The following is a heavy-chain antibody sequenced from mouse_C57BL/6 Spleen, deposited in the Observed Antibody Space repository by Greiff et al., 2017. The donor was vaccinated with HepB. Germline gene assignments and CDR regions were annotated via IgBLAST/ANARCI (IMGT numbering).Heavy chain of an antibody. CDR2: IDPENGDT. J-gene: IGHJ3*01. Sequence: EVQLQQSGAELVRPGASVKLSCTASGFNIKDDYMHWVKQRPEQGLEWIGWIDPENGDTEYASKFQGKATITADTSSNTAYLQLSSLKSEDTAVYYWTTRGLRRGFAYWGQGTLVTVSS. D-gene: IGHD2-4*01. V-gene: IGHV14-4*01. CDR1: GFNIKDDY. CDR3: TTRGLRRGFAY.